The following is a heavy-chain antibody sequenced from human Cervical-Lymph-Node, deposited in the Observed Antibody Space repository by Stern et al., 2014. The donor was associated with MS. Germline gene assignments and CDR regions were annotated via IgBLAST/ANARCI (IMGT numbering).Heavy chain of an antibody. CDR3: VRAREGYYFDY. CDR1: GFSLSTTGMC. D-gene: IGHD2-21*01. CDR2: PDWDGDK. J-gene: IGHJ4*02. Sequence: ESGPALVKPTQTLTLTCTFSGFSLSTTGMCLSWIRQPPGKALEWLALPDWDGDKYYSTALKTRLTISKDSSKNQVVLTMTNMAPLDTATYFCVRAREGYYFDYWGQGIPVTVSS. V-gene: IGHV2-70*01.